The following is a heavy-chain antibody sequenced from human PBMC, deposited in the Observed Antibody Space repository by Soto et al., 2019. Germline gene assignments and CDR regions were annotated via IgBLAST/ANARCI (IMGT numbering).Heavy chain of an antibody. V-gene: IGHV1-18*01. CDR1: GYTFSRYG. Sequence: ASVKVSCKASGYTFSRYGISWVRQAPGQGLEWMGWISGYNGDTKYAQKVQGGVTMTIDTSTYTAYMELRSLTSDDTAIYYYGMDVWGQGTTVTVSS. CDR2: ISGYNGDT. J-gene: IGHJ6*02. CDR3: GMDV.